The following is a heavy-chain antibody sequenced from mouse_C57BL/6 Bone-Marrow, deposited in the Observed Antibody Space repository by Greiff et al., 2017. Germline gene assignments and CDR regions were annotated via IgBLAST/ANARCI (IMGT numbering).Heavy chain of an antibody. V-gene: IGHV2-2*01. CDR1: GFSLTSYG. Sequence: VKLQESGPGLVQPLQSLSITCTASGFSLTSYGVHWVRQSPGKGLEWLGVIWSGGSTDYNAAFISRLSTSKVNSKAQVYCKMNSLQADDTAIYYSARDYAFDYWCQGTTLTVSS. CDR3: ARDYAFDY. D-gene: IGHD1-1*02. CDR2: IWSGGST. J-gene: IGHJ2*01.